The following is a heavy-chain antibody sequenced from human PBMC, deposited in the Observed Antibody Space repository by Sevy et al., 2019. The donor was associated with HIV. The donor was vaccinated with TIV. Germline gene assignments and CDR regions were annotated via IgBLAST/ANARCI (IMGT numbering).Heavy chain of an antibody. CDR1: GYTFTSYD. Sequence: ASVKVSCKASGYTFTSYDINWVRQATGQGLEWMGWMNPNSGNTGYAQKFQGRVTITRNTSISTAYMELSSLRSEDTAVYYCARGYFDWPNYYYYMDVWGKGTTVTVSS. J-gene: IGHJ6*03. CDR2: MNPNSGNT. V-gene: IGHV1-8*03. D-gene: IGHD3-9*01. CDR3: ARGYFDWPNYYYYMDV.